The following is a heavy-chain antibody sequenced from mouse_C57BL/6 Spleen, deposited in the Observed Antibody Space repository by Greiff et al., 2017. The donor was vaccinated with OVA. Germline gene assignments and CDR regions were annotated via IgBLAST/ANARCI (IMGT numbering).Heavy chain of an antibody. CDR2: ISTYYGDA. Sequence: VKVVESGPELVRPGVSVKISCKGSGYTFTDYAMHWVKQSHAKSLEWIGVISTYYGDASYNQKFKDKATMTVDKSSSTAYMELARLTSEDSAVYYCARWDITTDWYFDVWGTGTTVTVSS. CDR3: ARWDITTDWYFDV. V-gene: IGHV1-67*01. CDR1: GYTFTDYA. D-gene: IGHD1-1*01. J-gene: IGHJ1*03.